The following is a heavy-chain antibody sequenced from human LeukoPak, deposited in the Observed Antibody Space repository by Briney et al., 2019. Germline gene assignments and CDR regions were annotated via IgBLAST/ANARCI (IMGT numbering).Heavy chain of an antibody. CDR2: IYYSGST. Sequence: PSETLSLTCTVSGGSISSYYWGWIRQPPGKGLEWIGSIYYSGSTYYNPSLKSRVTISVDTSKNQFSLKLSSVTAADTAVYYCARDGRRGYSLPTSYWGQGTLVTVSS. D-gene: IGHD5-18*01. J-gene: IGHJ4*02. V-gene: IGHV4-39*07. CDR3: ARDGRRGYSLPTSY. CDR1: GGSISSYY.